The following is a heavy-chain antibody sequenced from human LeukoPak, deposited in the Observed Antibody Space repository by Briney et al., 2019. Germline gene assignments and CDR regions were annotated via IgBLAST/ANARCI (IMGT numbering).Heavy chain of an antibody. CDR3: ARETPRVLGECFDP. V-gene: IGHV4-59*01. D-gene: IGHD4/OR15-4a*01. J-gene: IGHJ5*02. CDR1: GGSISSYY. CDR2: IYYSGST. Sequence: SETLSLTCTVSGGSISSYYLSWIRQPPGKGLEWIGYIYYSGSTNYNPSLKSRVTISVDTSKNQFSLKLSSVTAADTAVYYCARETPRVLGECFDPWGQGTLVTVSS.